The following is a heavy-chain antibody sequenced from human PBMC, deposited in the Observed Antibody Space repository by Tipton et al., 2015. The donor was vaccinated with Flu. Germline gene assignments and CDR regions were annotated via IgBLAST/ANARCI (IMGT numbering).Heavy chain of an antibody. V-gene: IGHV4-4*07. CDR3: ARDLRGYRGYTGGDAFDV. Sequence: TLSLTCTVSGGSISRYYWSWIRQPAGKGLEWIGRIFTIGGTNYNPSLQSRVTMSVDTSKNQFSLKLCSVTAADTAVYYCARDLRGYRGYTGGDAFDVWGQGTMVTVSS. CDR2: IFTIGGT. D-gene: IGHD5-12*01. J-gene: IGHJ3*01. CDR1: GGSISRYY.